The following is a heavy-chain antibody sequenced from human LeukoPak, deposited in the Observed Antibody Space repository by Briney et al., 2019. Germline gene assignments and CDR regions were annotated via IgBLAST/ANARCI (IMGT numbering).Heavy chain of an antibody. CDR2: ISSDGSNK. J-gene: IGHJ4*02. Sequence: PGGSLRLSCAASVFTFSSYGMHWVRQAPGKGLEWVALISSDGSNKYYADSVKGRFTLSRDNSKNTLSLQMDSLRAEDTAVYYCARGGIGGWAPQAYYFDYWGQGTLVTVSS. CDR1: VFTFSSYG. CDR3: ARGGIGGWAPQAYYFDY. D-gene: IGHD6-19*01. V-gene: IGHV3-30*03.